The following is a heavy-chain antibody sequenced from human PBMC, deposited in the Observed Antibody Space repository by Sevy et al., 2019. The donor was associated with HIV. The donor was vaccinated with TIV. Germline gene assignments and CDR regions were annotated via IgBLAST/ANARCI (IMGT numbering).Heavy chain of an antibody. D-gene: IGHD3-3*01. CDR3: ARTGSYGFLEWLLSSYYFDY. J-gene: IGHJ4*02. CDR1: GFTFSSYS. Sequence: GGSLRLSCAASGFTFSSYSMNWVRQAPGKGLEWVSSISSSSSYIYYAYSVKGRFTISRDNAKNSLYLKMNSLRAEDTAVYYCARTGSYGFLEWLLSSYYFDYWGQGTLVTVSS. V-gene: IGHV3-21*01. CDR2: ISSSSSYI.